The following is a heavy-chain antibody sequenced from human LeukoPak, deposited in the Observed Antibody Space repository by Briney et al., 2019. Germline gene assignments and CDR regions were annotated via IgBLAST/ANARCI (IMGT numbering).Heavy chain of an antibody. V-gene: IGHV3-9*01. J-gene: IGHJ6*03. Sequence: GRSLRLSCAASGFTFDDYAMHWVRQAPGKGLEWVSGINWNSGTIGYADSVKGRFTISRDNAKNSLYLQMNSLRAEDTALYYCARDPTYCGGDCYSHYYYYYMDVWGKGTTVTVSS. D-gene: IGHD2-21*02. CDR2: INWNSGTI. CDR1: GFTFDDYA. CDR3: ARDPTYCGGDCYSHYYYYYMDV.